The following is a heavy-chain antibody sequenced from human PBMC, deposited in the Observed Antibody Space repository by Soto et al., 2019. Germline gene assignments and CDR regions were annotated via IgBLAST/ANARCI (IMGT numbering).Heavy chain of an antibody. Sequence: EVQLLESGGGLVQPGGSLRLSCAASGFTFSSYAMSWVRQAPGKGLEWVSAISGSGGSTYYADSVKGRFTISRDNSKNTLYLQMNGVSAEDTAVYYCVLWPPYYFDYWGQGALVTVSS. J-gene: IGHJ4*02. CDR1: GFTFSSYA. CDR2: ISGSGGST. D-gene: IGHD3-10*01. CDR3: VLWPPYYFDY. V-gene: IGHV3-23*01.